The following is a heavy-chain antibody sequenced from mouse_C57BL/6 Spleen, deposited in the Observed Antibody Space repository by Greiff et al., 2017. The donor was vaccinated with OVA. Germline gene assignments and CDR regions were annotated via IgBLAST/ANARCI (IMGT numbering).Heavy chain of an antibody. J-gene: IGHJ4*01. V-gene: IGHV1-55*01. Sequence: QVQLQQPGAELVKPGASVKMSCKASGYTFTSYWITWVKQRPGQGLEWIGDIYPGSGSTNYNEKLKSKATLTVDTSSSTAYMQLSSLTYEDSAVYYGARNSYGSSYKDAMDYWGQGTSVTVSS. CDR2: IYPGSGST. D-gene: IGHD1-1*01. CDR3: ARNSYGSSYKDAMDY. CDR1: GYTFTSYW.